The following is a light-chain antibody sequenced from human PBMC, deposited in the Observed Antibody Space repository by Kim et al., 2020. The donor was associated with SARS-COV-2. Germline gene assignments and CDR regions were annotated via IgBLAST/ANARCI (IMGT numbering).Light chain of an antibody. J-gene: IGKJ4*01. CDR1: QGISNY. Sequence: ASVRDRVTITCRASQGISNYLAWYQQKPGKGPNLLIYAASTLQLGVPSRFSGSGSGTDFTLTISSLQPEDVATYYCQKYNSIPLTFGGGTKVEIK. CDR2: AAS. V-gene: IGKV1-27*01. CDR3: QKYNSIPLT.